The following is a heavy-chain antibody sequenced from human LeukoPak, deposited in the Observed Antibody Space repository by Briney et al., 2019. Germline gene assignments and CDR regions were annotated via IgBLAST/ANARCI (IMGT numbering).Heavy chain of an antibody. V-gene: IGHV3-21*01. CDR3: ASGSGWAKYYFDY. Sequence: GGSLRLSCAASGFTFSSYSMSWVRQAPGKGLEWVSSISSSSSYIYYADSVKGRFTISRDNAKNSLYLQMNSLRAEDTAVYYCASGSGWAKYYFDYWGQGTLVTVSS. D-gene: IGHD6-19*01. CDR1: GFTFSSYS. CDR2: ISSSSSYI. J-gene: IGHJ4*02.